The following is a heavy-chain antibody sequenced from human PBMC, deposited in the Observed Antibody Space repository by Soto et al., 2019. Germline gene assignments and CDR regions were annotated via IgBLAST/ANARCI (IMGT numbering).Heavy chain of an antibody. Sequence: EVQLLDSGGGLVQPGGSLRLSCAASGFTFSNSAMTWVRQGPGKGLEWVSGISGSGGRSYYADSVKGRFTIPRDNSKSALYLQMNSLRAEDTAVYYCAKAYFVWSSEQPYYFDYWGQGTLVTVSS. CDR2: ISGSGGRS. CDR3: AKAYFVWSSEQPYYFDY. CDR1: GFTFSNSA. D-gene: IGHD3-16*01. V-gene: IGHV3-23*01. J-gene: IGHJ4*02.